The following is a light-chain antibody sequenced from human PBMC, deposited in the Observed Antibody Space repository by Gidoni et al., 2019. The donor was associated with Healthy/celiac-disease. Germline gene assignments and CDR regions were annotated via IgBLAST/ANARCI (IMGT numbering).Light chain of an antibody. CDR2: AAS. CDR1: QSISSY. J-gene: IGKJ1*01. V-gene: IGKV1-39*01. CDR3: QQRYSTPRT. Sequence: TLITPSPSSLSASVGDRVTITCRASQSISSYLNWYQQKPGKAPKLLIYAASSLQSGVPSRFSSSGSGTDFTLTISSLQPEDFATYYCQQRYSTPRTFGQGTKVEIK.